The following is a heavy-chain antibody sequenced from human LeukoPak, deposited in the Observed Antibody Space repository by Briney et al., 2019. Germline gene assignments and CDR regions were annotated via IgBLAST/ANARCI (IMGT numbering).Heavy chain of an antibody. CDR3: ARVSGTEFIDC. Sequence: ASVKVSCKVSGYTLTELSMHWVRQAPGKGLEWMGGFDPEDGETIYAQKIQGRVTMTRDTSTSTVYMELSSLRSEYTAVYYCARVSGTEFIDCGGQGTLVTVSS. V-gene: IGHV1-24*01. CDR2: FDPEDGET. CDR1: GYTLTELS. D-gene: IGHD2-21*01. J-gene: IGHJ4*02.